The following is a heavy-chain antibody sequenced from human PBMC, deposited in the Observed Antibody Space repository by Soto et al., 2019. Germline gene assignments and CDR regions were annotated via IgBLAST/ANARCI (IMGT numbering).Heavy chain of an antibody. CDR1: GYTFTSYG. CDR2: ISAYNGNT. J-gene: IGHJ3*02. V-gene: IGHV1-18*01. CDR3: ARVFGEVDDAFDI. Sequence: QVQLVQSGAEVKKPGASVKVSCKASGYTFTSYGISWVRQAPGQGLEWMGWISAYNGNTNYAQKLQGRVTMTTDTSRSRAYMEVRSLRSDDTAVYYCARVFGEVDDAFDIWGRRRMGIVST. D-gene: IGHD3-10*01.